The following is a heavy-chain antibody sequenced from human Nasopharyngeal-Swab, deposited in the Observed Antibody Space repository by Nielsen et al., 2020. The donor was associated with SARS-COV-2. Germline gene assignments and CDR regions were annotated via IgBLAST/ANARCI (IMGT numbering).Heavy chain of an antibody. J-gene: IGHJ5*02. D-gene: IGHD4-11*01. CDR3: ARSVSDYTNNDRFDYFDP. Sequence: SETLSLTCTVSGGPINSNYWTWTRQSPGKGLEWIGYIYYTGSTNSNPSLKTRVSISVDTSRNQFSLRLSSVTAADTAVYYCARSVSDYTNNDRFDYFDPWGQGSLVTVSS. V-gene: IGHV4-59*01. CDR2: IYYTGST. CDR1: GGPINSNY.